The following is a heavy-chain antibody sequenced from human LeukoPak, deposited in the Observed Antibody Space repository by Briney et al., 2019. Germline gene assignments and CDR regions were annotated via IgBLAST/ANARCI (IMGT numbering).Heavy chain of an antibody. V-gene: IGHV3-21*01. Sequence: GGSLRLSCAASGFTLSSYSMHWVRQAPGKGLEWVSSISTSSSYIYYADSVKGRFTISRDNAKNSLFLQMNSLRAEDTVVYYCAELGITMIGGVWGKGTTVTISS. CDR3: AELGITMIGGV. D-gene: IGHD3-10*02. CDR1: GFTLSSYS. J-gene: IGHJ6*04. CDR2: ISTSSSYI.